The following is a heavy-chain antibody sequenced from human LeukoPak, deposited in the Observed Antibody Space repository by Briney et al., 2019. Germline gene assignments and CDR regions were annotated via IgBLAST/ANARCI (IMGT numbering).Heavy chain of an antibody. D-gene: IGHD5-18*01. CDR1: GYRLISYF. Sequence: GASVKVSFKASGYRLISYFIHWVRQAAGQGLEWMGIINPSSGGTNYAQQFQGGVTVTTDTSTSTIYMELSSLRSDDTGVYYCAGPGEYSYGNHYYYYYMDVWGKGTTVTVSS. CDR3: AGPGEYSYGNHYYYYYMDV. CDR2: INPSSGGT. J-gene: IGHJ6*03. V-gene: IGHV1-46*01.